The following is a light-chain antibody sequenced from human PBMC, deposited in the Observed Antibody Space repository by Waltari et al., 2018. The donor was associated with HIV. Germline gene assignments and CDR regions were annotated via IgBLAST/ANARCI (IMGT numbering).Light chain of an antibody. CDR3: VVWDDSLSGVV. CDR2: RDN. Sequence: QSVVTQSPSASGTPGQSVTISCSGSSSNIGSNNVFWYQHLPGPAPNLLLYRDNRRPSGVPARISGSRSGTSASLAISGLRSEDEAVYYCVVWDDSLSGVVFGGGTSLTVL. V-gene: IGLV1-47*01. J-gene: IGLJ2*01. CDR1: SSNIGSNN.